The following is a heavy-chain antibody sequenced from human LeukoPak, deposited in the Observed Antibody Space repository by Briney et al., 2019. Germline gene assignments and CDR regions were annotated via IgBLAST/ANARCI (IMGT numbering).Heavy chain of an antibody. CDR2: ISDTGRDI. CDR1: GFAFESFT. V-gene: IGHV3-21*04. D-gene: IGHD5-12*01. CDR3: AKGLFSAYDKYLDS. J-gene: IGHJ4*02. Sequence: GGSLRLSCAGSGFAFESFTMTWVRQAPGKGLEWVSLISDTGRDINYADPVRGRFTISRDNTKNSLFLQMDSLRVEDTAIYYCAKGLFSAYDKYLDSWGQGTLVTVSS.